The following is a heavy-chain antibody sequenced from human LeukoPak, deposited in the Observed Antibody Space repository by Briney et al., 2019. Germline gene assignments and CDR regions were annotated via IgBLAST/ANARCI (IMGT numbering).Heavy chain of an antibody. Sequence: ASVKVSCKASGYTFTGYYMHWVRQAPGQGLEWMGWINPNSGGANYAQKFQGRVTMTRDTSISTVYMELSRLRSDDTAVYYCARDKGYGSGYPGYMDVWGKGTTVTVSS. CDR3: ARDKGYGSGYPGYMDV. CDR1: GYTFTGYY. J-gene: IGHJ6*03. V-gene: IGHV1-2*02. CDR2: INPNSGGA. D-gene: IGHD6-19*01.